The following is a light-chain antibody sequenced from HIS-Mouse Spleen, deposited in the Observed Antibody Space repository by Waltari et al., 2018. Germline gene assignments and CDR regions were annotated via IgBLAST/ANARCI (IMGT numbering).Light chain of an antibody. CDR1: NIGSKS. CDR2: DDS. Sequence: SYVLTQPPPVSVAPGQTARTTCGGNNIGSKSVNWYQQKPGHAPGLVVYDDSDRPSGIPERFSGSNSGNTATLTISRVEAGDEADYYCQVWDSSSDHWVFGGGTKLTVL. V-gene: IGLV3-21*02. CDR3: QVWDSSSDHWV. J-gene: IGLJ3*02.